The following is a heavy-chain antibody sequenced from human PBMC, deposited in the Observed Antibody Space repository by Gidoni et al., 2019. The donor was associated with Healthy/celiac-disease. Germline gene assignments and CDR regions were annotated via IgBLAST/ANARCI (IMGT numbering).Heavy chain of an antibody. Sequence: QVQLQESGPGLVKPSETLSLPCTVSCGSISSYYWSWRRQPPGKGLEWIGYIYYRGSTNYNPSLKSRVTISVDTSKNQFFLKLSSVTAADTAVYYCVRGERPSGGMDVWGQGTTVTVSS. D-gene: IGHD2-21*01. J-gene: IGHJ6*02. CDR2: IYYRGST. CDR1: CGSISSYY. CDR3: VRGERPSGGMDV. V-gene: IGHV4-59*01.